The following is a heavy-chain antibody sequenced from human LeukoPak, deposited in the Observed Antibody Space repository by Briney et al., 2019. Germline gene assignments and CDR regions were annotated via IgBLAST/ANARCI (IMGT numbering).Heavy chain of an antibody. CDR2: ILFDGSSK. D-gene: IGHD1-14*01. J-gene: IGHJ4*02. Sequence: GGSLRLSCAASGFTFSTYGMHWVRQAPGKGLEWVTFILFDGSSKYYADSVKGRFTISRDNSKNTLYLQMNSLRAEDTAVYYCAKDHRTTGPYYFDYWGQGTLVTVSS. V-gene: IGHV3-30*02. CDR1: GFTFSTYG. CDR3: AKDHRTTGPYYFDY.